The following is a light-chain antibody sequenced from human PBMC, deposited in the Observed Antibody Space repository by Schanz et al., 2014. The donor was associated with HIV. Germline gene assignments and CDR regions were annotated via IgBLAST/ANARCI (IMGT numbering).Light chain of an antibody. Sequence: QLVLTQSPSASASLGASVKLTCTLSSGHSSYAIAWHQQQPEKGPRYLMNLNSDGSHRKGDGIPDRFSGSSSGAERYLTISSLQSEDEADYYCQTWGTGIVVFGGGTKLIVL. CDR1: SGHSSYA. CDR3: QTWGTGIVV. V-gene: IGLV4-69*01. CDR2: LNSDGSH. J-gene: IGLJ2*01.